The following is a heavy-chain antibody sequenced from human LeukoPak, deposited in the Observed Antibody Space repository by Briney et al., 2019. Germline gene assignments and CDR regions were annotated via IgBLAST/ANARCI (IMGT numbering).Heavy chain of an antibody. D-gene: IGHD3-10*01. CDR2: ISSNGGST. J-gene: IGHJ4*02. Sequence: GGSLRLSCAASGFXFSSYAIHWVRQAPGKGLEYVSAISSNGGSTYYANSVKGRFTISRDNSKNTLYLQMGSLRAEDMAVYYCARVIGRGEYYFDYWGQGTLVTVSS. CDR1: GFXFSSYA. CDR3: ARVIGRGEYYFDY. V-gene: IGHV3-64*01.